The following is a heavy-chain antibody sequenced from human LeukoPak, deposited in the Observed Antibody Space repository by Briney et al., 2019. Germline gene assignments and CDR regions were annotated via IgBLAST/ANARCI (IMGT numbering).Heavy chain of an antibody. Sequence: GGSLRLSCAASGFIFDSYGMSWVRQAPGKGLEWVSGINWNGAGTGYADSVKGRFTISRDKAKNSLYLQMNSLRAEDTALYYCARVTVYYDSSGYFDYWGQGTLVTVSS. V-gene: IGHV3-20*04. CDR2: INWNGAGT. D-gene: IGHD3-22*01. J-gene: IGHJ4*02. CDR1: GFIFDSYG. CDR3: ARVTVYYDSSGYFDY.